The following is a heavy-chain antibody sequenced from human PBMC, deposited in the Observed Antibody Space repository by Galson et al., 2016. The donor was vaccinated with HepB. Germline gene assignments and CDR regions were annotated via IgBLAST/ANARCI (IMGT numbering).Heavy chain of an antibody. V-gene: IGHV3-11*01. D-gene: IGHD6-13*01. Sequence: SLRLSCAASGFPFSDYYMSWIRQAPGKGLEWLSYISSSGSTIYYADSLKGRFTISRDNARNSVYLQMNSLRAEDTAVYCCARDRARYSTSWYSDNWGQGTLVTVSS. CDR2: ISSSGSTI. CDR1: GFPFSDYY. J-gene: IGHJ4*02. CDR3: ARDRARYSTSWYSDN.